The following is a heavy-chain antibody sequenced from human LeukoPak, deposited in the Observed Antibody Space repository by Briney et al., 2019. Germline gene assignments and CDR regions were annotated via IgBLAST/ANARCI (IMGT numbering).Heavy chain of an antibody. Sequence: GGSLRLSCAASGFTFSSYGMSWVRQAPGKGLEWVAFIRYDGTNKHYADSVKGRFTISRDNSKNTLYLQMNSLRAEDTAVYYCAKDPPYYYDSSGYYYPDYWGQGTLVTVSS. D-gene: IGHD3-22*01. J-gene: IGHJ4*02. CDR1: GFTFSSYG. CDR3: AKDPPYYYDSSGYYYPDY. V-gene: IGHV3-30*02. CDR2: IRYDGTNK.